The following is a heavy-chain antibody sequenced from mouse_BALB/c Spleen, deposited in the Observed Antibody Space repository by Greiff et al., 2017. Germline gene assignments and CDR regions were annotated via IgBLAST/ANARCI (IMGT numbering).Heavy chain of an antibody. CDR2: IYPGDGST. Sequence: VQLQQSGAELAKPGASVKMSCKASGYTFTSYWMHWVKQRPGQGLEWIGWIYPGDGSTKYNEKFKGKATLTADKSSSTAYMQLSSLTSENSAVYFCARGYSYAMDYWGQGTSVTVSS. V-gene: IGHV1-7*01. D-gene: IGHD2-12*01. CDR3: ARGYSYAMDY. J-gene: IGHJ4*01. CDR1: GYTFTSYW.